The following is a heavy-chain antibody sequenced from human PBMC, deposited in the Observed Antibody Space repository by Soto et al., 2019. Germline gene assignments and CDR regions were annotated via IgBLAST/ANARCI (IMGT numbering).Heavy chain of an antibody. Sequence: SETLSLTCTVSGGSISSYYWSWIRQPPGKGLEWIGDIYYSGSTNYNPSLKSRVTISVDTSKNQFSLKLSSVTTADTAVYYCARGDYSFDYWGQGTLVTVSS. CDR2: IYYSGST. CDR3: ARGDYSFDY. V-gene: IGHV4-59*01. CDR1: GGSISSYY. J-gene: IGHJ4*02.